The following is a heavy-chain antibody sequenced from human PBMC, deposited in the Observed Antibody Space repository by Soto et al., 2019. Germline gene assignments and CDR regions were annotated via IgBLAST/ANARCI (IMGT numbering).Heavy chain of an antibody. J-gene: IGHJ4*02. CDR2: ISGSGGST. CDR1: GFTFSSYA. V-gene: IGHV3-23*01. Sequence: GGVLRLSCAASGFTFSSYAMTWVRQAPGKGLEWVSVISGSGGSTHYADSVKGRSTISRDNSKNTLHLQVNSLRGEDTAVYYCAKEADISGYYPDYWGQGTQVTVSS. D-gene: IGHD3-22*01. CDR3: AKEADISGYYPDY.